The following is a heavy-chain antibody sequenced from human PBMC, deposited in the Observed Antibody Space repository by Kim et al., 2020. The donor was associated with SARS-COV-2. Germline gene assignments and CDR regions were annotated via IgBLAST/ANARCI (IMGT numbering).Heavy chain of an antibody. V-gene: IGHV4-4*02. CDR2: IYHSGST. CDR1: GGSISSSNW. CDR3: ARGPSGREVGYYYYYGMDV. J-gene: IGHJ6*02. D-gene: IGHD1-26*01. Sequence: SETLSLTCAVSGGSISSSNWWSWVRQPPGKGLEWIGEIYHSGSTNYNPSLKSRVTISVDKYKNQFSLKLSSVTAADTAVYYCARGPSGREVGYYYYYGMDVWGQGTTVTVSS.